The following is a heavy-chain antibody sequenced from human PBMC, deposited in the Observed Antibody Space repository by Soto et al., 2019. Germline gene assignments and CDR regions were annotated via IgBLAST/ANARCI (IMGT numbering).Heavy chain of an antibody. CDR2: FYYSGST. D-gene: IGHD4-17*01. J-gene: IGHJ6*03. CDR3: ARSAVTTASYSYYTDV. V-gene: IGHV4-39*01. Sequence: PSESLSLTCTVSGGPISSSSYYWGWIRQPPGKRLEWIGSFYYSGSTYYNPSLKSRVTISVDTSKNQFSLKLSSVTAADTAVYFCARSAVTTASYSYYTDVWGKGTTVTVSS. CDR1: GGPISSSSYY.